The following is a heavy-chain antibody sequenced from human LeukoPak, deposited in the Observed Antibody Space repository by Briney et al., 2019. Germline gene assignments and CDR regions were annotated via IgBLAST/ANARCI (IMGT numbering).Heavy chain of an antibody. CDR1: GFTFSSYE. D-gene: IGHD5-12*01. V-gene: IGHV3-48*03. Sequence: GGSLRLSCAASGFTFSSYEMNWVRQAPGKGLEWVSYISISGSTIYYADSVKGRFSISRGNAKNSLYLQMNSLRAEDTALYYCARTSGYDFRDNAFDIWGQGTVVTVSS. CDR2: ISISGSTI. CDR3: ARTSGYDFRDNAFDI. J-gene: IGHJ3*02.